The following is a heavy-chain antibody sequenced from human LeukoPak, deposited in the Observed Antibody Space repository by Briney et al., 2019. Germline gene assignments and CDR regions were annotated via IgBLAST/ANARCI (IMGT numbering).Heavy chain of an antibody. CDR1: GGSFSGYY. V-gene: IGHV4-34*01. D-gene: IGHD6-6*01. Sequence: SETLSLTCAVYGGSFSGYYWSWIRQPPGKGLEWIGEINHSGSTNYNPSLKSRVTISVDTSKNQLSLKLSSVTAADTAVYYCAREGFIAARTIDYWGQGTLVTVSS. CDR2: INHSGST. J-gene: IGHJ4*02. CDR3: AREGFIAARTIDY.